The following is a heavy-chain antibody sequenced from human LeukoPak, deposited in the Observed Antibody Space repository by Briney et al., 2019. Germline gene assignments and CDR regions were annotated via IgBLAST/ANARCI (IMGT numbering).Heavy chain of an antibody. D-gene: IGHD3-22*01. Sequence: GASVKVSCKASGYTFTNYDINWVRQATGQGLEWTGYMNPNSGNTGYAQKFQDRVTITSDTSISTAYMELSSLRSDDTAVYYCARDCYYDSSGYCLADIWGQGTMVTVSS. CDR2: MNPNSGNT. J-gene: IGHJ3*02. CDR3: ARDCYYDSSGYCLADI. CDR1: GYTFTNYD. V-gene: IGHV1-8*03.